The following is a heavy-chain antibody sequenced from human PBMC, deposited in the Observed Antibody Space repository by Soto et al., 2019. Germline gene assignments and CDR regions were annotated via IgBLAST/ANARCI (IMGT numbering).Heavy chain of an antibody. V-gene: IGHV3-15*07. Sequence: EVQLVESGGGLVQPGGSLRLSCAVSGITFSNAWMNWVRQAPGKGLEWVGRIKSKNDGGTIEYAAPVKGRFTISRDDLKNTAYLQMTSLMTEDTAVYYCTTEGGSSWPPYWGQGTLVTVSS. D-gene: IGHD6-13*01. CDR3: TTEGGSSWPPY. CDR1: GITFSNAW. J-gene: IGHJ4*02. CDR2: IKSKNDGGTI.